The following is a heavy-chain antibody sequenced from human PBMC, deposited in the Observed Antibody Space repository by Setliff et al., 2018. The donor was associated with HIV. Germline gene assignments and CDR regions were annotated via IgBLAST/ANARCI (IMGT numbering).Heavy chain of an antibody. D-gene: IGHD3-22*01. CDR2: IYTSGRT. CDR1: GGSISGGSHY. CDR3: ARSLVPSGYYYRRHAFDI. V-gene: IGHV4-61*02. J-gene: IGHJ3*02. Sequence: PSETLSLTCTVSGGSISGGSHYWSWIRQPAGKGLEWIGLIYTSGRTNYNPSLKSRVTISVDRSKNQFSLNLSSVTAADTALYYCARSLVPSGYYYRRHAFDIWGQGTKVTVSS.